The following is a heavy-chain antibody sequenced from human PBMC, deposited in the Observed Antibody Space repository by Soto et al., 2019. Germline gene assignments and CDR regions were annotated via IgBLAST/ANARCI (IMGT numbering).Heavy chain of an antibody. J-gene: IGHJ4*02. V-gene: IGHV3-30*03. D-gene: IGHD6-19*01. CDR3: VPPTSDVQWLADGFDY. CDR2: ISYDGGNE. CDR1: GFTFSRYA. Sequence: GGSLRLSCVASGFTFSRYAMHWVRQPPGKGLEWVAVISYDGGNEYYADSLKGRFTISRDNSKNTMYLQMNSLKPEDTAVYYCVPPTSDVQWLADGFDYWGQGTLVTVSS.